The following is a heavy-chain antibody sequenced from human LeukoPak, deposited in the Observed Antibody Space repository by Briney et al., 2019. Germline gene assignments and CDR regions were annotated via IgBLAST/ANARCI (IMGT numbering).Heavy chain of an antibody. CDR3: AREDSRGPYYYYYMDV. CDR1: AFTFSSYG. CDR2: IRYDGGNK. Sequence: PGGSLRLSCAASAFTFSSYGMHWVRQAPGKGLEWVAFIRYDGGNKYYADSVKGRFTISRDNSRNTLYLQMNSLRAEDTALYYCAREDSRGPYYYYYMDVWGKGTTVTVSS. J-gene: IGHJ6*03. D-gene: IGHD2-21*01. V-gene: IGHV3-30*02.